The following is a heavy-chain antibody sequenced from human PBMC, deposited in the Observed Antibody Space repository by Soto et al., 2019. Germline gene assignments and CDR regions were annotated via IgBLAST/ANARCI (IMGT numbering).Heavy chain of an antibody. CDR2: ISYDGSNK. J-gene: IGHJ4*02. CDR3: AKVPYYYGSGSYPLDY. CDR1: GFTFSSYG. Sequence: GGSLRLSCAASGFTFSSYGMHWVRQAPGKGLEWVAVISYDGSNKYYADSVKGRFTISRDNSKNTLYLQMNSLRAEDTAVYYCAKVPYYYGSGSYPLDYWGQGTLVTVSS. D-gene: IGHD3-10*01. V-gene: IGHV3-30*18.